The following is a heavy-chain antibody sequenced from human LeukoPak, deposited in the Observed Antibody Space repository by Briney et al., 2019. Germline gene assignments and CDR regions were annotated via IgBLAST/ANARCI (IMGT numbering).Heavy chain of an antibody. J-gene: IGHJ4*02. CDR3: ARDSSGWYGYFDY. CDR2: ISSSGSTI. Sequence: PGGSLRLSCAASGFTFNSYAMSWVRQAPGKGLEWVSYISSSGSTIYYADSVKGRFTISRDNAKNSLYLQMNSLRAEDTAVYYCARDSSGWYGYFDYWGQGTLVTVSS. V-gene: IGHV3-48*03. CDR1: GFTFNSYA. D-gene: IGHD6-19*01.